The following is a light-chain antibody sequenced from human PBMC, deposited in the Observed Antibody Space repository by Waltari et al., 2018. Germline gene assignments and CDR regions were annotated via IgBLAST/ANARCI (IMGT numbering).Light chain of an antibody. Sequence: QSALTQPPSASGSPGQSVTISCTGTSSDVGGYSYVSWYQQHPGKAPNLIIFEVFQRPPGVPDRFSGSKSGNTASLTVSGLQAEDEADYYCSSYAGSNNVVFGGGTKLTVL. V-gene: IGLV2-8*01. CDR3: SSYAGSNNVV. CDR2: EVF. CDR1: SSDVGGYSY. J-gene: IGLJ2*01.